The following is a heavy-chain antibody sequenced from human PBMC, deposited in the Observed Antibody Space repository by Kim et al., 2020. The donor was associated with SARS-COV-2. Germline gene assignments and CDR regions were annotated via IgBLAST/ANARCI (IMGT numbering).Heavy chain of an antibody. V-gene: IGHV3-23*01. J-gene: IGHJ4*01. Sequence: EGTVRGRFTVARDNTKNTLYLKMNSMTAEDTAIYYCAKSSYYDSGSLDYWGQGTLVTVSS. D-gene: IGHD3-10*01. CDR3: AKSSYYDSGSLDY.